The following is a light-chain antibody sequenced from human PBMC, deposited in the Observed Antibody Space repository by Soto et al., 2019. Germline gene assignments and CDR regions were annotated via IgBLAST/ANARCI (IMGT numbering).Light chain of an antibody. CDR1: QSVSGY. Sequence: EIVLTQSPATLSLSPGERATLSCRASQSVSGYLAWYQHKPGQAPRLLIYATSTRATGVPARFSGSGSGTDLTLTISSLEAEDFAVYYCQQRSNWPQITFGQGTRLEIK. J-gene: IGKJ5*01. CDR2: ATS. CDR3: QQRSNWPQIT. V-gene: IGKV3-11*01.